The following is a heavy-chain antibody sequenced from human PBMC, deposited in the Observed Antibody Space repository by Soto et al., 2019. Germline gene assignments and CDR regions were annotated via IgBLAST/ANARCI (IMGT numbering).Heavy chain of an antibody. CDR1: GGSISSSN. Sequence: ETLSLTCAVSGGSISSSNWWSWVRQAPGKGLEWVSTILGYGGYTYYADSVKGRFSISRDTSSDTLYLQMNSLRAEDTAVYYCAKDPVYYHGNDGHWGQGTLVTVSS. CDR2: ILGYGGYT. V-gene: IGHV3-23*01. J-gene: IGHJ4*02. CDR3: AKDPVYYHGNDGH. D-gene: IGHD3-10*01.